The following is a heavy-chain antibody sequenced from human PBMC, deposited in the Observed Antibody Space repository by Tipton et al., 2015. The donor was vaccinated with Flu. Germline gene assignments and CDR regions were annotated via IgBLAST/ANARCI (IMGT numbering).Heavy chain of an antibody. CDR2: IYYSGST. D-gene: IGHD3-22*01. CDR1: GGSISSSSYY. Sequence: TLSLTCTVSGGSISSSSYYWGWIRQPPGKGLEWIGSIYYSGSTYYNPSLKSRVTISVDTSKNQFPLKLSSVTAADTAVYYCARDRAMVVVVAAPIPSNFDYWGQGTLVTVSS. V-gene: IGHV4-39*06. J-gene: IGHJ4*02. CDR3: ARDRAMVVVVAAPIPSNFDY.